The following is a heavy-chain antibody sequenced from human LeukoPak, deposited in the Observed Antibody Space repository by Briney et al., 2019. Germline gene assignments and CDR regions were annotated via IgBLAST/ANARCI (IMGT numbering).Heavy chain of an antibody. J-gene: IGHJ4*02. CDR1: GGTLSSYA. Sequence: GASVKVPCKASGGTLSSYAISWVRQAPGQGLEWMGGIIPIFGTANYAQKFQGRVTITADESTSTAYMELSSLRSEDTAVYYCARDLYYYGSGSYYNKFDYWGQGTLVTVSS. CDR2: IIPIFGTA. CDR3: ARDLYYYGSGSYYNKFDY. D-gene: IGHD3-10*01. V-gene: IGHV1-69*13.